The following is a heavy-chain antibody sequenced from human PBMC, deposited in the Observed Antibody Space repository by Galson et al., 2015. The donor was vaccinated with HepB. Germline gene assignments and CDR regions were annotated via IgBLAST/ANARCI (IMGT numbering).Heavy chain of an antibody. CDR1: GFIFRHHA. CDR3: VKEGAWFGGDWFDP. J-gene: IGHJ5*02. D-gene: IGHD3-16*01. V-gene: IGHV3-23*01. Sequence: SLRLSCAGSGFIFRHHAMAWIRQAPGKGLEWVSGINGRGSTRSYSDAVKGRFSISRDNSKDTVVLQMDNLRPEDTAVYYCVKEGAWFGGDWFDPWGQGALVTVS. CDR2: INGRGSTR.